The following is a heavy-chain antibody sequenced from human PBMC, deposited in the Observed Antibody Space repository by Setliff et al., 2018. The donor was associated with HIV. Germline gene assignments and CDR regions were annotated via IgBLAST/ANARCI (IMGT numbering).Heavy chain of an antibody. D-gene: IGHD3-10*01. CDR3: AREYSGSGINFNPLT. V-gene: IGHV4-4*02. CDR1: GVSISSRNW. Sequence: SETLSLTCAVSGVSISSRNWWSWVRQPPGKGLEWIGEINYSGNTNYNPSLKTQVTISVDKSKNQFFLNLKSVTAADTAVYFCAREYSGSGINFNPLTWGQGTLVTVYS. J-gene: IGHJ5*02. CDR2: INYSGNT.